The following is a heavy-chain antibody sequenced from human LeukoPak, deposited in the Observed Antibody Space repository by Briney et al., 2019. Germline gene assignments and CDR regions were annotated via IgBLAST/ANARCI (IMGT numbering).Heavy chain of an antibody. V-gene: IGHV4-59*01. CDR2: IYYSGST. CDR1: GGSISSYY. J-gene: IGHJ5*02. CDR3: ARANQDVLLWLGELFPSAWWFDP. Sequence: SETLSLTCTVSGGSISSYYWSWIRQPPGKGLEWIGYIYYSGSTNYNPSLKSRVTISVDTSKNQFSLKLSSVTAADTAVYYCARANQDVLLWLGELFPSAWWFDPWGQGTLVTVSS. D-gene: IGHD3-10*01.